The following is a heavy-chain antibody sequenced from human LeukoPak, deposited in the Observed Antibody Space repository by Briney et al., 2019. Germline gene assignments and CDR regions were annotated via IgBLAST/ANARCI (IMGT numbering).Heavy chain of an antibody. CDR2: INPNSGGT. D-gene: IGHD2-21*02. Sequence: GASVKVSCKASGYTFTGYYMHWVRQAPGQGLEWMGWINPNSGGTNYAQKFQGRVTMTTDTSISTAYMDLSRLNSDDTAVYYCAAGWCGSDCYQFEHWGQGTLVTVSS. J-gene: IGHJ4*02. CDR3: AAGWCGSDCYQFEH. CDR1: GYTFTGYY. V-gene: IGHV1-2*02.